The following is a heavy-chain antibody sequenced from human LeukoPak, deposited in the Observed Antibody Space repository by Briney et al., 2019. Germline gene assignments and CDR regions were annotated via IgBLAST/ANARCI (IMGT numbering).Heavy chain of an antibody. CDR2: TSADDGNT. CDR1: GHTFSNYG. J-gene: IGHJ4*02. CDR3: AKNRGGTWWDLVHC. V-gene: IGHV1-18*01. Sequence: ASVKVSCKASGHTFSNYGITWVRQAPGQGPEWMGWTSADDGNTNYSQKFQDRVTMTIDTSTSTAFMELRSLRSDDTAVYYCAKNRGGTWWDLVHCWGQGTLVTVS. D-gene: IGHD1-26*01.